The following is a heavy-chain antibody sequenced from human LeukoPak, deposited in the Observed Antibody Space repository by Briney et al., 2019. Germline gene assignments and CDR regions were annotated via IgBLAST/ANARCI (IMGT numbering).Heavy chain of an antibody. CDR1: GFTFSSYG. CDR3: ARDPGGSSWTPYYFDY. Sequence: GGSLRLSCAASGFTFSSYGMHWVRQAPGKGLEWVAVIWYDGNNKYYADSVKGRFTISRDNSKNTLYLQMNSLRAEDTAVYYCARDPGGSSWTPYYFDYWGQGTLVTVSS. J-gene: IGHJ4*02. CDR2: IWYDGNNK. D-gene: IGHD6-13*01. V-gene: IGHV3-33*01.